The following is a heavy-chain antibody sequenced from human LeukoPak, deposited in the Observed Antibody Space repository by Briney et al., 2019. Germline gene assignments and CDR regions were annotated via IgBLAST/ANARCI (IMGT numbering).Heavy chain of an antibody. CDR1: GFTFSSYA. V-gene: IGHV3-30-3*01. CDR3: ARVRISGSWYGAFDI. J-gene: IGHJ3*02. D-gene: IGHD6-13*01. CDR2: ISYDGSNK. Sequence: QAGRSLRLSCAASGFTFSSYAMHWVRQAPGKGLEWVAVISYDGSNKYYADSVKGRFTISRDNSKNTLYLQMNSLRAEDTAVYYCARVRISGSWYGAFDIWGQGTMVTVSS.